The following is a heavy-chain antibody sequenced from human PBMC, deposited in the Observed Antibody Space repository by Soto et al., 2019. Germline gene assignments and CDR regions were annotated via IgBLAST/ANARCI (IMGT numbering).Heavy chain of an antibody. CDR2: INSDGSST. CDR1: GFTFSSYW. CDR3: ARAPDIVVVPAAIKGYMDV. V-gene: IGHV3-74*01. Sequence: PGGSLRLSCAASGFTFSSYWMHWVRQAPGKGLVWVSRINSDGSSTSYADSVKGRFTISRDNAKNTLYLQMNSLRAEDTAVYYCARAPDIVVVPAAIKGYMDVWGKGTTVTVSS. J-gene: IGHJ6*03. D-gene: IGHD2-2*01.